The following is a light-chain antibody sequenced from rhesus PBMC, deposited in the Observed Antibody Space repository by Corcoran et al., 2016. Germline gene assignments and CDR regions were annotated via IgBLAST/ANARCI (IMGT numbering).Light chain of an antibody. CDR1: ENVNNY. J-gene: IGKJ2*01. Sequence: DIQMTQSPSSLSASVGDRVTITCRASENVNNYLNWYQQKPGKAPKLLNYKASKLESGVPSRFSGSATGTDFTLTNSSMPPEDFATYYCQHSYGTPYSFGQGTKVEIK. V-gene: IGKV1-74*01. CDR2: KAS. CDR3: QHSYGTPYS.